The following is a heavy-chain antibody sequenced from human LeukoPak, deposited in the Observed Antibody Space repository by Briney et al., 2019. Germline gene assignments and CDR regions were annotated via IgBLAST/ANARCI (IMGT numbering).Heavy chain of an antibody. Sequence: SVKVSCKASGGTFSSYAISWVRQAPGQGLEWMGGIIPIFGTANYAQKFQGRVTITADESTSPAYMELSSLRSEDTAVYYCASGSLDYYYYMDVWGKGTTVTISS. CDR1: GGTFSSYA. CDR3: ASGSLDYYYYMDV. J-gene: IGHJ6*03. CDR2: IIPIFGTA. D-gene: IGHD3-16*02. V-gene: IGHV1-69*13.